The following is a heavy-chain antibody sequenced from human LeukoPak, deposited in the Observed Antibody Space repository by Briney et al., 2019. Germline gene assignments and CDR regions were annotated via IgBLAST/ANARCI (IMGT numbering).Heavy chain of an antibody. CDR1: GFTFSSYS. J-gene: IGHJ3*02. D-gene: IGHD3-10*01. CDR2: ISSSSSTI. CDR3: ATDLSGRYAFDI. V-gene: IGHV3-48*02. Sequence: PGGSLRLSCAASGFTFSSYSMIWVRQAPGKGLEWVSYISSSSSTIYYADSVKGRFTISRDNAKNSLYLQMNSLRDEDTAVYYCATDLSGRYAFDIWGQGTMVTVP.